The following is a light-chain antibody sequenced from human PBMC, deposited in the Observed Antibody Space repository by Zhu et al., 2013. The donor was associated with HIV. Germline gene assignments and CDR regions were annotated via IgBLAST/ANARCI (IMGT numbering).Light chain of an antibody. CDR2: DAS. Sequence: EIVLTQSPGTLSLSPGDGATLSCRASQSVSSSYLAWYQQKPGQAPRLLIYDASIRATGIADRFSGSGYETDFTLTITRLEPEDFAVYYCQQYGGSPRTFGQGTNLAIK. CDR3: QQYGGSPRT. CDR1: QSVSSSY. V-gene: IGKV3-20*01. J-gene: IGKJ2*02.